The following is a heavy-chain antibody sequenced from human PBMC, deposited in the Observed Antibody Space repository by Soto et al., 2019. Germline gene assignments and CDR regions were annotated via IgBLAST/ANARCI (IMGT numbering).Heavy chain of an antibody. CDR3: ARKVPFDY. Sequence: SETLSLTCAFYGWSFSGYYWSWIRQPPGKGLEWIGEINHSGSTNYNPSLKSRVTISVDTSKNQFSLKLSSVTAADTAVYYCARKVPFDYWGQGTLVTVSS. CDR1: GWSFSGYY. CDR2: INHSGST. V-gene: IGHV4-34*01. J-gene: IGHJ4*02.